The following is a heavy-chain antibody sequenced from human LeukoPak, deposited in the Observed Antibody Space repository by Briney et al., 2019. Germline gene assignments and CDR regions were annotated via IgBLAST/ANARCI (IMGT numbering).Heavy chain of an antibody. Sequence: SETLSLTCTVSGGSISSGSYYWTWIRQHPGKGLEWIGYIYSSGSTYYNPSLKSRVTISIDTSKNQFSLKLSSVTAADTAVYYCARDGGYCSGGNCFDAFDIWGQGTVVTVSS. CDR3: ARDGGYCSGGNCFDAFDI. CDR2: IYSSGST. CDR1: GGSISSGSYY. D-gene: IGHD2-15*01. V-gene: IGHV4-31*03. J-gene: IGHJ3*02.